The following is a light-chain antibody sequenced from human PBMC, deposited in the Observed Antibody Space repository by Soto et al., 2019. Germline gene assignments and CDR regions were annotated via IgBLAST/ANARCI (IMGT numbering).Light chain of an antibody. V-gene: IGKV1-9*01. CDR2: SAP. CDR1: RGISSY. J-gene: IGKJ5*01. CDR3: QQLNSYPQT. Sequence: IQLTQSPSSLSASVGDIVTITCQASRGISSYLAWYQQKPGKAPKLLVYSAPTLQSGVPSRFSGSGSGPDFNLTISRLQTEDSATYFCQQLNSYPQTFGQGTRLDIK.